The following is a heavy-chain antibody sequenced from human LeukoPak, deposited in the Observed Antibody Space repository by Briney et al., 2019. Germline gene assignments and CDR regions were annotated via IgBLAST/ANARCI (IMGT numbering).Heavy chain of an antibody. CDR2: IYYSGST. V-gene: IGHV4-30-4*08. J-gene: IGHJ4*02. CDR1: GFTFTSCA. Sequence: LRLSCAASGFTFTSCAMSWVRQPPGKGLEWIGYIYYSGSTYYNPSLKSRVTILVDTSKNQFSLKLSSVTAADTAVYYCARGYSSGWSIDYWGQGTLVTVSS. D-gene: IGHD6-19*01. CDR3: ARGYSSGWSIDY.